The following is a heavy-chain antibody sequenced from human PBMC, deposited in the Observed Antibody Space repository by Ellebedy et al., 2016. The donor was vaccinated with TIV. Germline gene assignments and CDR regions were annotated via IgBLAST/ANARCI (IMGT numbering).Heavy chain of an antibody. J-gene: IGHJ4*02. Sequence: GGSLRLXXAASGFTFSSYAMSWVRQAPGKGLEWVSAISGSGGSTYYADSVKGRFTISRDNSKNTLYLQMNSLRAEDTAVYYCAKVPTPRYSYGSYFDYWGQGTLVTVSS. CDR1: GFTFSSYA. D-gene: IGHD5-18*01. CDR3: AKVPTPRYSYGSYFDY. V-gene: IGHV3-23*01. CDR2: ISGSGGST.